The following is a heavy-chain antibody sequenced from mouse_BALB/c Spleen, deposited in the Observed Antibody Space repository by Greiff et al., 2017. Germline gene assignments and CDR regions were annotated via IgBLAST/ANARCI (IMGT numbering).Heavy chain of an antibody. CDR1: GFTFSSYT. D-gene: IGHD1-1*02. CDR3: AGRDGSYGYMDY. Sequence: EVQLEESGGGLVQPGGSLKLSCAASGFTFSSYTMSWVRRTPEKRLEWVAYISNGGGSNYYQDTVKGRFTISRDNATNTLYLQMSSLKSEDTAMYYCAGRDGSYGYMDYWGQGTAVTVSS. V-gene: IGHV5-12-2*01. J-gene: IGHJ4*01. CDR2: ISNGGGSN.